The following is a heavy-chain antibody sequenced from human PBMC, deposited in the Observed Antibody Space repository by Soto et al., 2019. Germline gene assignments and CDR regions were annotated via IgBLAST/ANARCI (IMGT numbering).Heavy chain of an antibody. J-gene: IGHJ4*02. D-gene: IGHD3-10*01. CDR2: INAGNGNT. V-gene: IGHV1-3*01. CDR3: ARNLTMASGFDY. CDR1: GYTFTSYA. Sequence: ASVKVSCKASGYTFTSYAMHWVRQAPGQRLEWMGWINAGNGNTKYSQKFQGRVTITRDTSASTAYMELSSLRSEDTAVYYCARNLTMASGFDYWGQGTLVTVSS.